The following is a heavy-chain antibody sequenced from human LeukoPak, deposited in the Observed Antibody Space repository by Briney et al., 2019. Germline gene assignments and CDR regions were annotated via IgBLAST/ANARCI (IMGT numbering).Heavy chain of an antibody. CDR2: LSSGSKYI. V-gene: IGHV3-21*01. D-gene: IGHD6-13*01. J-gene: IGHJ5*02. CDR3: ARGGTAATGIGS. Sequence: GGSLRLSCAASGFTFSGDTMNWVRQAPGKGLEWVSSLSSGSKYIYYADSVKGRFTIPRDNAKSSLYLQMNSLRADDTAVYYCARGGTAATGIGSWGQGTLVTVSP. CDR1: GFTFSGDT.